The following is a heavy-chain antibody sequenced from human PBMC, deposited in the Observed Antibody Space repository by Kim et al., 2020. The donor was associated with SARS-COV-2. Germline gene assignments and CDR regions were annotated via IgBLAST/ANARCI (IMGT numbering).Heavy chain of an antibody. CDR2: NT. J-gene: IGHJ5*02. CDR3: ARERLSSGEDL. Sequence: NTEYPRRFQGRVIITTDTSAATVYMELSSLTFEDTAMYYCARERLSSGEDLWGQGTLVTVSS. D-gene: IGHD2-21*01. V-gene: IGHV1-3*01.